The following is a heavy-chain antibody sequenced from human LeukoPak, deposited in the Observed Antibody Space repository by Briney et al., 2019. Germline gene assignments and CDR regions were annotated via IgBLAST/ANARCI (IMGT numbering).Heavy chain of an antibody. CDR1: GYTFTGYY. V-gene: IGHV1-2*02. Sequence: ASVKVSCKASGYTFTGYYMHWVRQAPGQGLEWMGWINPNSGGTNYAQKFQGRVTMTRDTSISTAYMELSRLRSDDTAVYYCARDRYNWNDGLFDYWGQGTLVTVSS. CDR3: ARDRYNWNDGLFDY. J-gene: IGHJ4*02. D-gene: IGHD1-1*01. CDR2: INPNSGGT.